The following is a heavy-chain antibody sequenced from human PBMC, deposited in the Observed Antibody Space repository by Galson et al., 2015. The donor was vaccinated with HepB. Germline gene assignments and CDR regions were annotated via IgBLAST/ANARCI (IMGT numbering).Heavy chain of an antibody. V-gene: IGHV1-69*13. CDR2: IIPIFGTA. D-gene: IGHD2-2*01. CDR1: GGTFSSYA. CDR3: ARATRHIVVVPAAAYYYYYYGMDV. Sequence: SVKVSCKASGGTFSSYAISWVRQAPGQGLEWMGGIIPIFGTANYAQKFQGRVTITADESTSTAYMELSSLRSEDTAVYYCARATRHIVVVPAAAYYYYYYGMDVWGQGTTVTVSS. J-gene: IGHJ6*02.